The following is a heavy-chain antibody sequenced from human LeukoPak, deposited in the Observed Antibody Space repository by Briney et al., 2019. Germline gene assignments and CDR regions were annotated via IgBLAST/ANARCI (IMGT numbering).Heavy chain of an antibody. CDR1: GFTFSSYG. J-gene: IGHJ3*02. CDR2: ISYDGSNK. D-gene: IGHD3-10*01. V-gene: IGHV3-30*03. Sequence: PGGSLRLSCAASGFTFSSYGMYWVRQAPGKGLEWVAVISYDGSNKYYADSVKGRFTISRDNSKNTLYLQMNSLRAEDTAVYYCARGRVTMVRGVIITPGAFDIWGQGTMVTVSS. CDR3: ARGRVTMVRGVIITPGAFDI.